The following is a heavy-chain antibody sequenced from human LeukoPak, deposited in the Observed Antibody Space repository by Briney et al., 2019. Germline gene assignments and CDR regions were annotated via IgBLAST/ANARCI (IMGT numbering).Heavy chain of an antibody. J-gene: IGHJ4*02. CDR2: IHHGGNT. Sequence: PSETLSLTCVVSGYPVSSNSYWAWIRQSPGKGLEWIGSIHHGGNTYYNPSLMSRVSMSLDTSKNQFSLKLSSVTAADTAVYYCARHGTSLSYFDYWGQGTLVTVSS. CDR3: ARHGTSLSYFDY. V-gene: IGHV4-38-2*01. CDR1: GYPVSSNSY.